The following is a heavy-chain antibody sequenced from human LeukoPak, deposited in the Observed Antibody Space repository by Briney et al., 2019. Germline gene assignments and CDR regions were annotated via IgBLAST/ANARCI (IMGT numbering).Heavy chain of an antibody. CDR3: ARDRLYCSSTSCPGDY. J-gene: IGHJ4*02. Sequence: GGSLRLSCAASGFTFTSDAMHWVRQAPGKGLLWVSRINADGRATAYADSVKGRFTISRDNAKNSLYLQMNSLRAEDTAVYYCARDRLYCSSTSCPGDYWGQGTLVTVSS. CDR1: GFTFTSDA. D-gene: IGHD2-2*01. CDR2: INADGRAT. V-gene: IGHV3-74*01.